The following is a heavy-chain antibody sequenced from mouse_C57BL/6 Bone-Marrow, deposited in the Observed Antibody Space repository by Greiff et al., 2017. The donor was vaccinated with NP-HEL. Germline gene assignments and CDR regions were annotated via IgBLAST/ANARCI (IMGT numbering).Heavy chain of an antibody. D-gene: IGHD1-1*01. CDR1: GYTFTSYW. V-gene: IGHV1-64*01. CDR2: IHPTSGST. Sequence: VQLQQPGAELVKPGASVKLSCKASGYTFTSYWMHWVKQRPGQGLEWIGMIHPTSGSTNYNEKFKSKATLTVDKSSSTAYMQLSSLTSEDSAVYYCARDSTVVATRYFDVWGTGTTVTVSS. J-gene: IGHJ1*03. CDR3: ARDSTVVATRYFDV.